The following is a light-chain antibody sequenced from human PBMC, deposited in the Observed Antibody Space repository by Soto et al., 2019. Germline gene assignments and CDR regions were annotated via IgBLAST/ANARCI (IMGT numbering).Light chain of an antibody. CDR1: QSISSY. CDR3: QQCYSTPRT. J-gene: IGKJ1*01. V-gene: IGKV1-39*01. Sequence: DIQMTQTPSSLSASVGDSVTITCRASQSISSYLNWYQQKPGKAPKLLIYGASSLESGVPSRFSGSGSGTYFTLTISSLQPEDFGTYYCQQCYSTPRTFGQGTKVDIK. CDR2: GAS.